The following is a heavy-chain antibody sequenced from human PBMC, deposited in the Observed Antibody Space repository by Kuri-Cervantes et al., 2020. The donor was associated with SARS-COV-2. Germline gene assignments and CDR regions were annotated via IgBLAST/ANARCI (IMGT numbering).Heavy chain of an antibody. Sequence: LSLTCAASGFTFSTYAMSWVRQAPGKGLEWVSTISGGGDSTYYADSVKGRFTISRDNAKNSLYLQMNSLRAEDTAVYYCARGNKYLQHWGQGTLVTVSS. V-gene: IGHV3-23*01. J-gene: IGHJ1*01. D-gene: IGHD1/OR15-1a*01. CDR2: ISGGGDST. CDR3: ARGNKYLQH. CDR1: GFTFSTYA.